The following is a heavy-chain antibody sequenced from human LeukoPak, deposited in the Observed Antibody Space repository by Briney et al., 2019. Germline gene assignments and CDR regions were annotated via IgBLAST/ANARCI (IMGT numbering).Heavy chain of an antibody. Sequence: SETLSLTCAVSGYSISSGYYWGWIRQPPGKGLDWIGSIYHSGRTYYNPSLKSRVTISVDTSKNQFSLKLSSMTAADTAVYYCARDPRLNWFDPWGQGTLVTVSS. J-gene: IGHJ5*02. CDR1: GYSISSGYY. CDR2: IYHSGRT. CDR3: ARDPRLNWFDP. V-gene: IGHV4-38-2*02.